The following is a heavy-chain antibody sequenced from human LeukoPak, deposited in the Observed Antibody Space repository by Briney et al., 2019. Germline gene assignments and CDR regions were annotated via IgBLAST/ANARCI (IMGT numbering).Heavy chain of an antibody. V-gene: IGHV4-59*08. D-gene: IGHD3-16*01. CDR1: GGSIRSYY. CDR2: VFHSGST. J-gene: IGHJ5*02. Sequence: SETLSLTCTVSGGSIRSYYWSWIRQPPGRGLEWIGYVFHSGSTNYNPSLTSRVTISVDTSNNQFSLTLHSVTAADTAIYYCARRLRAESDASPDNWIGPWGQGALVTVSS. CDR3: ARRLRAESDASPDNWIGP.